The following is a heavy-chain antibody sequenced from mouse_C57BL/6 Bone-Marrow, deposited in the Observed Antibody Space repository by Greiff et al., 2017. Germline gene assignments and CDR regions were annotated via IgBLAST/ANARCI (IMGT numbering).Heavy chain of an antibody. J-gene: IGHJ2*01. D-gene: IGHD2-12*01. CDR2: IYPGGGYT. CDR1: GYTFTNYW. V-gene: IGHV1-63*01. CDR3: ARYRLNYFDY. Sequence: QVQLQQSGAELVRPGTSVKMSCKASGYTFTNYWIGWAKQRPGHGLEWIGDIYPGGGYTNYNETFKGKATLTADKSSSTAYMQFSSLTSEDSAIYYCARYRLNYFDYWGQGTTLTVSS.